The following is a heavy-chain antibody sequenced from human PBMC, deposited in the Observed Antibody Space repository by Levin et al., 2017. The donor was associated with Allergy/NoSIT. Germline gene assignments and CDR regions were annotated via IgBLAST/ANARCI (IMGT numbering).Heavy chain of an antibody. CDR2: ISGSGGST. D-gene: IGHD3-3*01. Sequence: GESLKISCAASGFTFSSYAMSWVRQAPGKGLEWVSAISGSGGSTYYADSVKGRFTISRDNSKNTLYLQMNSLRAEDTAVYYCARQVYDFWSGYSGFGYWGQGTLVTVSS. CDR3: ARQVYDFWSGYSGFGY. J-gene: IGHJ4*02. V-gene: IGHV3-23*01. CDR1: GFTFSSYA.